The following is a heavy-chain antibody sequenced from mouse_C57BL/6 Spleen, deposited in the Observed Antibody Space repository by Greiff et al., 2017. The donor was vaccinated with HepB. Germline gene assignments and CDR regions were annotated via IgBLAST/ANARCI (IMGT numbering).Heavy chain of an antibody. CDR2: INYDGSST. CDR3: ARGGGPFAY. Sequence: KLVESEGGLVQPGSSMKLSCTASGFTFSDYYMAWVRQVPEKGLEWVANINYDGSSTYYLDSLKSRFIISRDNAKNILYLQMSSLKSEDTATYYCARGGGPFAYWGQGTLVTVSA. J-gene: IGHJ3*01. V-gene: IGHV5-16*01. CDR1: GFTFSDYY.